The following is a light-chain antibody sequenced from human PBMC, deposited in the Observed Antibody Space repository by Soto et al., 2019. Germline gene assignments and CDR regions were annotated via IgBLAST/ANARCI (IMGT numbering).Light chain of an antibody. J-gene: IGKJ4*01. CDR3: RQYGTSLGFP. CDR2: GAS. Sequence: MEVPQYRGTLSSSPGERANLTCRAIQSVSSNFLAWYQEKLGQAPRLLIYGASKRATGIPDRFSGSGSGTDFTLTIRRLEPEDFAVYYSRQYGTSLGFPVGGGTKVDIK. CDR1: QSVSSNF. V-gene: IGKV3-20*01.